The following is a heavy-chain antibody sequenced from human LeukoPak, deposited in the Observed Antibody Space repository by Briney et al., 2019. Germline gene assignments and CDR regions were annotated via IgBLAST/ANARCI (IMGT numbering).Heavy chain of an antibody. V-gene: IGHV4-39*01. Sequence: SETLSLTCTVSGGSISSGSYYWSWFRQPAGKGLEWIGSIYYSGSTYYNPSLKSRVTISVDTSKNQFSLELTSVTAADTAVYYCARHSGSGSYHSPFGNWGQGTLVTVSS. CDR1: GGSISSGSYY. CDR2: IYYSGST. J-gene: IGHJ4*02. D-gene: IGHD3-10*01. CDR3: ARHSGSGSYHSPFGN.